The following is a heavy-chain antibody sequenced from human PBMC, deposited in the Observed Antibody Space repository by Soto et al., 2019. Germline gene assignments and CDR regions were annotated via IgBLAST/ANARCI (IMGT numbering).Heavy chain of an antibody. J-gene: IGHJ6*03. CDR2: ISNSGSNR. V-gene: IGHV3-23*01. CDR1: GFTFSNYV. Sequence: EVQLLEYGGGLVQPGGSLRLSCAASGFTFSNYVMSWVRQAPGKGLEWVSSISNSGSNRYYAESVKGRVTISRDNSNNTLYLQMNSLRAEDTALYYCARRGRTLPHYSYYMDVWGKGTKVTVSS. CDR3: ARRGRTLPHYSYYMDV.